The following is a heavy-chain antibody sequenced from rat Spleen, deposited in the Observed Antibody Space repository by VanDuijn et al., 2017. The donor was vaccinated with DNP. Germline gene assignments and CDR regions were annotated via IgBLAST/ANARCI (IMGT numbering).Heavy chain of an antibody. Sequence: QVQLKESGPGLVQPSQTLSLTCTVSGFSLNTYGVSWVRQPPGKGLEWMGVMWSDGNTSYNSTLKSRLSISRDTSKSQVFLKMNSLQTEDTATYYCARETMMVVIITPFDYWGQGVMVTVSS. V-gene: IGHV2-32*01. CDR1: GFSLNTYG. CDR3: ARETMMVVIITPFDY. D-gene: IGHD1-12*02. J-gene: IGHJ2*01. CDR2: MWSDGNT.